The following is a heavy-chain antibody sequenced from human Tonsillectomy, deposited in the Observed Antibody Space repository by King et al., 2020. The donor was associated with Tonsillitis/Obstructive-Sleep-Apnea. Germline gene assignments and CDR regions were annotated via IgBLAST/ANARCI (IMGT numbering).Heavy chain of an antibody. CDR1: GFTFSSYN. D-gene: IGHD4-17*01. Sequence: VQLVESGGGLVKPGGSLRLSCAASGFTFSSYNMNWVRQAPGKGLEWVSSISSSSSNIYYADSVKGRFTISRDNAKNSLYLQVNSLRADDTAVYYCARDTAGDYFAPFDYWGQGTLVTVPS. CDR3: ARDTAGDYFAPFDY. V-gene: IGHV3-21*01. CDR2: ISSSSSNI. J-gene: IGHJ4*02.